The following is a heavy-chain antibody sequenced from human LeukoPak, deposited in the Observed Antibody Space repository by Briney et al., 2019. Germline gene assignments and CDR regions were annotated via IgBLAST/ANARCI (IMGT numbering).Heavy chain of an antibody. D-gene: IGHD3-3*01. CDR2: ISYDGSNK. CDR1: GFTFSSYA. V-gene: IGHV3-30-3*01. Sequence: GGSLRLSCAASGFTFSSYAMHWVRQAPGKGLEWVAVISYDGSNKYYADSVKGRFTISRDNAKNSLYLQMSSLRAEDTALYYCAKDAYFLSGYYNYWGQGTLVTVSS. J-gene: IGHJ4*02. CDR3: AKDAYFLSGYYNY.